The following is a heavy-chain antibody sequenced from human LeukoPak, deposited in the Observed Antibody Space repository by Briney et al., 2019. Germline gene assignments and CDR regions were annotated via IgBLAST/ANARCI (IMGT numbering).Heavy chain of an antibody. D-gene: IGHD5-12*01. J-gene: IGHJ4*02. Sequence: GGSLRLSCAASGFTFSSYGMHWVRQAPGKGLEWVAVISYDGSNKYYADSVKGRFTISRDNSKNTLYLQMNSLRAEDTAVYYCARLDIVATKGGWGQGTLVTVSS. CDR2: ISYDGSNK. CDR1: GFTFSSYG. V-gene: IGHV3-30*19. CDR3: ARLDIVATKGG.